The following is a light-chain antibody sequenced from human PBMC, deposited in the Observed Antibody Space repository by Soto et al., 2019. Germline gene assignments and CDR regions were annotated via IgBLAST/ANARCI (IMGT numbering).Light chain of an antibody. Sequence: QSALTQPPSASGAPGQSVTISCTGTSSDLGGYNYVSWYQQHPVKAPKLIIYEVSKRPSGVPDRFSGSKSGNTASLTVDVLQAEDEADYYFTSYAGSNNLVFAGGTKLTVL. CDR2: EVS. J-gene: IGLJ3*02. V-gene: IGLV2-8*01. CDR1: SSDLGGYNY. CDR3: TSYAGSNNLV.